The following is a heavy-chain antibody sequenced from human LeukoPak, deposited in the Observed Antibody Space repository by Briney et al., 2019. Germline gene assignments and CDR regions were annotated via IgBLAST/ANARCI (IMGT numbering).Heavy chain of an antibody. CDR3: ARDLSMTMVVTRDALDI. Sequence: ASVKVSCKASGYSFTGYYMHWVRQAPGQGLEWMGRINPNSGGTNYAQKFQGRVTMTRDTSISTAYMELSSLRSDDTAVYYCARDLSMTMVVTRDALDIWGRGTMVTVSS. D-gene: IGHD4-23*01. J-gene: IGHJ3*02. CDR1: GYSFTGYY. V-gene: IGHV1-2*06. CDR2: INPNSGGT.